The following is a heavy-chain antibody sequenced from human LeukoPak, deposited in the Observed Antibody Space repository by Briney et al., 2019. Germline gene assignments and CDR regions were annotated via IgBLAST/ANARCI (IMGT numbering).Heavy chain of an antibody. Sequence: GGSLRLSCAASGFTFSSFAMHWVRQAPGKGLEWVAVISYDGSNKHYAESVKGRFTISRDNSRNTLYLQMDSLRTEDTAVYYCAKESTAMAGQYNWFDPWGQGTLVTVSS. J-gene: IGHJ5*02. CDR3: AKESTAMAGQYNWFDP. D-gene: IGHD6-19*01. CDR1: GFTFSSFA. CDR2: ISYDGSNK. V-gene: IGHV3-30*18.